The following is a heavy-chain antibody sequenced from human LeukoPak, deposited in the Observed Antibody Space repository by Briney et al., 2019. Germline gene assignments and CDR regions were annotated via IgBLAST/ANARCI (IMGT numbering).Heavy chain of an antibody. CDR3: VKDGDDSGWNYFDY. CDR1: GFIFSSYG. V-gene: IGHV3-30*18. Sequence: GGSLRLSCAASGFIFSSYGMHWVRQAPGKGLEWVTVISYDGSNKYYADSVKGRFTISRDNSQNTLSLQMNSLRAEDTAVYYCVKDGDDSGWNYFDYWGQGTLVTVSS. J-gene: IGHJ4*02. D-gene: IGHD6-19*01. CDR2: ISYDGSNK.